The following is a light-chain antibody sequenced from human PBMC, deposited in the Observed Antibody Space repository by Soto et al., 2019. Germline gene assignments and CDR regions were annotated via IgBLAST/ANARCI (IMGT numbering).Light chain of an antibody. CDR2: DAS. CDR1: QGVSSS. V-gene: IGKV3D-11*01. J-gene: IGKJ4*01. Sequence: EIVLTQSPATLSLSPGDRATLSCRASQGVSSSLAWYQQKPGQAPRLLIYDASKRAAGIPARFSGSGSGTDFAPTISSLEPEDFAVYYCHQRNTWPLTFGGGTKVEIK. CDR3: HQRNTWPLT.